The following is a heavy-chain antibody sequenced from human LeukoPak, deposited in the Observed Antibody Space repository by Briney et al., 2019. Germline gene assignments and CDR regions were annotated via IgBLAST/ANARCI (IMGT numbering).Heavy chain of an antibody. CDR3: ARVAHCSGGSCYYFDY. CDR2: INTNTGNP. J-gene: IGHJ4*02. CDR1: GYTFTSYG. Sequence: ASVKVSCKASGYTFTSYGISWVRQAPGQGLEWMGWINTNTGNPTYAQGFTGRFVFSLDTSVSTAYLQISSLKAEDTAVYYCARVAHCSGGSCYYFDYWGQGTLVTVSS. D-gene: IGHD2-15*01. V-gene: IGHV7-4-1*02.